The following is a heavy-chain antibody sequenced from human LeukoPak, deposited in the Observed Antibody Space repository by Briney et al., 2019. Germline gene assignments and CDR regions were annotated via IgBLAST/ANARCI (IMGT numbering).Heavy chain of an antibody. CDR2: IKEDGTET. Sequence: GTLSLTCAVSGGSISSSNWWSWVRQPPGKGLEWVANIKEDGTETYYVDSVKGRFTISRDNAKNSLYLQMNSLRVEDTAVYYCAKEGRSLQTYWGQGTLVTVSS. D-gene: IGHD5-24*01. V-gene: IGHV3-7*03. CDR1: GGSISSSNW. CDR3: AKEGRSLQTY. J-gene: IGHJ4*02.